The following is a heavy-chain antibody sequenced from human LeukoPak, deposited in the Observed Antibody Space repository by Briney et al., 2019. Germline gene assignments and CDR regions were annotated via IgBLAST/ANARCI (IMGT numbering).Heavy chain of an antibody. CDR3: AREVVAAPGTVDY. CDR1: SGSISTSNYY. D-gene: IGHD6-13*01. CDR2: IYYSGST. Sequence: SETLSLTCTVSSGSISTSNYYWGWVRQPPGKALEWIGYIYYSGSTNYNPSLKSRVTISVDTSKNQFSLKLSSVTAADTAVYYCAREVVAAPGTVDYWGQGTLVTVSS. V-gene: IGHV4-61*01. J-gene: IGHJ4*01.